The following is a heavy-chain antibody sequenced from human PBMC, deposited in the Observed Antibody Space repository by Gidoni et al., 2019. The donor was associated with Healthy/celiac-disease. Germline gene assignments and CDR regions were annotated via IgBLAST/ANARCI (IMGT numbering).Heavy chain of an antibody. Sequence: QVQLQESGPGLVKPSETLSLTCTVSGGSISSYYWSWIRQPPGKGLEWSGYIYYSGSTNYNPSLKSRVTISVDTSKNQFSLKLSSETAADTAVYYCARDGGYGDFYYYYYMDVWGKGTTVTVSS. V-gene: IGHV4-59*01. J-gene: IGHJ6*03. CDR3: ARDGGYGDFYYYYYMDV. CDR2: IYYSGST. CDR1: GGSISSYY. D-gene: IGHD4-17*01.